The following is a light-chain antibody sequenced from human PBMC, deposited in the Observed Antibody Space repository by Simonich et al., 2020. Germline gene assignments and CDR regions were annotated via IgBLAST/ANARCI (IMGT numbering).Light chain of an antibody. CDR1: QGISSY. V-gene: IGKV1-8*01. CDR2: AAS. CDR3: QQYYSYSWT. Sequence: AIRMTQSPSSLSASTGDRVTITCRASQGISSYLAWYQTKPGKAPKLLLYAASTLQSGVPSRFSGSASGTDFTLTISCLQSEDFATYYCQQYYSYSWTFGQGTKVEIK. J-gene: IGKJ1*01.